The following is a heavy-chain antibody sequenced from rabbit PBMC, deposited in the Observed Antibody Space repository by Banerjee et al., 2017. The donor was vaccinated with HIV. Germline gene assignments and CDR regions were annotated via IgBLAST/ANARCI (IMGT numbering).Heavy chain of an antibody. J-gene: IGHJ4*01. CDR3: ARDLYGYTPDAYTFDL. Sequence: QEQLVESGGGLVTLGGSLKLSCKASGIDFSSYGISWVRQAPGKGLEWIAYIYPDYGSTDYASWVNGRFTISLDNAQNTVFLQMTSLTAADTATYFCARDLYGYTPDAYTFDLWGPGTL. V-gene: IGHV1S47*01. CDR1: GIDFSSYG. D-gene: IGHD6-1*01. CDR2: IYPDYGST.